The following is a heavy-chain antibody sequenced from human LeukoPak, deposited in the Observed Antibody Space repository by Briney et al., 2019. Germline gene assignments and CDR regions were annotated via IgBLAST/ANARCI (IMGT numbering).Heavy chain of an antibody. CDR3: ARDSEANFDY. CDR1: GFTFSSYW. J-gene: IGHJ4*02. V-gene: IGHV3-74*01. Sequence: PGGSLRLSCAASGFTFSSYWMHWVRQAPGKGLVWVSRLNSDGSSTSYADSVKGRFTISRDNAKNSLYLQMNSLRAEDTAVYYCARDSEANFDYWGQGTLVTVSS. D-gene: IGHD6-25*01. CDR2: LNSDGSST.